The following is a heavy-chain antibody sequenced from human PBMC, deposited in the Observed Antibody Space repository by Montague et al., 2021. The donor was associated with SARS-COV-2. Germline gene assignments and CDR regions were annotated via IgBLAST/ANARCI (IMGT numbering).Heavy chain of an antibody. CDR3: ARHFKVTFVRWLQPRGGFDY. V-gene: IGHV4-39*01. D-gene: IGHD5-24*01. CDR2: IYYSGST. CDR1: GGSTSSSSYY. J-gene: IGHJ4*02. Sequence: SETLSLTCTVSGGSTSSSSYYWGWIRQPPGKGLEWIGSIYYSGSTYYNPSLKSQVTISVDTSKNQFSLKLSSVTAADTAVYYCARHFKVTFVRWLQPRGGFDYWGQGTLVTVSS.